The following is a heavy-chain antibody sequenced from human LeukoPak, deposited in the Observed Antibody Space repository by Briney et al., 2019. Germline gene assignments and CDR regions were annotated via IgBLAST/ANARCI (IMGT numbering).Heavy chain of an antibody. V-gene: IGHV3-43*02. CDR1: RFTFEDYA. CDR3: ATILGP. J-gene: IGHJ5*02. D-gene: IGHD2-8*02. CDR2: ISGAVGST. Sequence: GGSLRLSSAASRFTFEDYAMHWVRQAPGKGLEWVSLISGAVGSTYYAASVKGRFTIPRDNSKSSLYLQMNSLRSEDTALYYCATILGPWGQGTLVT.